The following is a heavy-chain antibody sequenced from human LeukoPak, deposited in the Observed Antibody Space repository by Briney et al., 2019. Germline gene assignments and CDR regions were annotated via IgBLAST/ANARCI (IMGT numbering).Heavy chain of an antibody. Sequence: SETLSLTCAVYGGSFSGYYWSWIRQPAGKGLEWIGRIYTSGSTNYNPSLKSRVAISVDTSKNQFSLKLSSVTAADTAVYYCARAQLRRTTVDFDYWGQGTLVTVSS. V-gene: IGHV4-59*10. CDR2: IYTSGST. J-gene: IGHJ4*02. D-gene: IGHD4-23*01. CDR1: GGSFSGYY. CDR3: ARAQLRRTTVDFDY.